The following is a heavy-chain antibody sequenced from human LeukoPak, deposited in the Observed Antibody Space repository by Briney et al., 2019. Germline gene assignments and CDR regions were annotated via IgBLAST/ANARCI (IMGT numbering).Heavy chain of an antibody. J-gene: IGHJ4*02. CDR1: GGSFSIYY. CDR2: IYTSGST. Sequence: ETLSLTCTVSGGSFSIYYWSWIRQPAGKGLEWIGRIYTSGSTNYNPSLKSRVTMSVDTSKNQFSLKLSSVTAADTAVYYCARGPTTVTRAFDYWGQGTLVTVSS. CDR3: ARGPTTVTRAFDY. V-gene: IGHV4-4*07. D-gene: IGHD4-17*01.